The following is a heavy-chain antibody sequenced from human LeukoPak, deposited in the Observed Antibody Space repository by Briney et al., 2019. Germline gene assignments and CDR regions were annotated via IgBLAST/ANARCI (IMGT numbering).Heavy chain of an antibody. Sequence: GGSLRLSCAASGFTFSSYAMSWVRQAPGKGLEWVSAISGSGGSTYYADSVKGRFTISRDNSKNTLYLQMNSLRAEDTAVYYCAKDHLMSRWLQLLFILFDYWGQGTLVTVSS. V-gene: IGHV3-23*01. CDR1: GFTFSSYA. J-gene: IGHJ4*02. D-gene: IGHD5-24*01. CDR3: AKDHLMSRWLQLLFILFDY. CDR2: ISGSGGST.